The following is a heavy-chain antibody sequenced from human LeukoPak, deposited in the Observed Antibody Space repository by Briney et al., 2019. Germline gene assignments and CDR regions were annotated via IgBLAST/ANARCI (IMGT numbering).Heavy chain of an antibody. D-gene: IGHD2-21*01. V-gene: IGHV4-4*09. CDR3: ARPTATPAGDCHYHYIHV. CDR1: GGSISGHW. CDR2: IESTGRL. J-gene: IGHJ6*03. Sequence: SETLSLTCTVSGGSISGHWWTWIRRPPGKGLEWLGDIESTGRLNDNPSLRSRVTLSVDTSKNQFSLKVTSVTAADTAVYYCARPTATPAGDCHYHYIHVWGKGITVTVSS.